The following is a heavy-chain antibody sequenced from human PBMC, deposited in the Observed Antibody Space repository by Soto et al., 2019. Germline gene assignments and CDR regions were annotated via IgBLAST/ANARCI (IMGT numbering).Heavy chain of an antibody. V-gene: IGHV1-69*06. CDR3: ARTAGVVVITYNWFDP. J-gene: IGHJ5*02. Sequence: SVKVSCKASGGTFSSYAISWVRQAPGQGLEWMGGIIPIFGTANYAQKFQGRVTITADKSTSTAYMGLSSLRSEDTAVYYCARTAGVVVITYNWFDPWGQGTLVTVSS. D-gene: IGHD3-22*01. CDR2: IIPIFGTA. CDR1: GGTFSSYA.